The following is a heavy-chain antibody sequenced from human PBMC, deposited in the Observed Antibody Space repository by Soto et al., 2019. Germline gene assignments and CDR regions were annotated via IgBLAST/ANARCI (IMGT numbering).Heavy chain of an antibody. V-gene: IGHV1-3*01. CDR2: INAGNGNT. CDR1: GYTFTSYA. Sequence: ASVKVSCKASGYTFTSYAIHWLRQAPGQRLEWMGWINAGNGNTKYSQKFQDRVTITRDTSASTAYMELSSLRSEDTAVYYCARGLPLAADYWGQGTLVTVSS. J-gene: IGHJ4*02. CDR3: ARGLPLAADY.